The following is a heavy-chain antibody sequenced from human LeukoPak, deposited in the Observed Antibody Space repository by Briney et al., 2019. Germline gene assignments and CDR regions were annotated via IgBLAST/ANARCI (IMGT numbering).Heavy chain of an antibody. CDR2: INPNSGGT. Sequence: GASVKVSCKASGYTFTGYYMHWVRQAPGQGLEWMGRINPNSGGTNYAQKFQGRVTMTRDTSISTAYMELSRLRSDDTAAYYCARERARYGSGSYYSYWGQGTLVTVSS. CDR3: ARERARYGSGSYYSY. V-gene: IGHV1-2*06. D-gene: IGHD3-10*01. CDR1: GYTFTGYY. J-gene: IGHJ4*02.